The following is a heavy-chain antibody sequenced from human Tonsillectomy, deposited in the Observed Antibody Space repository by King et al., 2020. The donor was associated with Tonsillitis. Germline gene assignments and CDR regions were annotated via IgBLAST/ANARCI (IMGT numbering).Heavy chain of an antibody. J-gene: IGHJ4*02. Sequence: VQLVESGGGLVQPGGSLTLSCADSGFTFSNYAMHWGRQAPGKGLEWVSVISVRGGSTNYADSVRGRFTISRDDFKNTVYLQTNSMRAEDTAVYYCAKGGENYYDSTGYNSNFFDYWGQGTLVTVSS. CDR3: AKGGENYYDSTGYNSNFFDY. CDR1: GFTFSNYA. V-gene: IGHV3-23*04. D-gene: IGHD3-22*01. CDR2: ISVRGGST.